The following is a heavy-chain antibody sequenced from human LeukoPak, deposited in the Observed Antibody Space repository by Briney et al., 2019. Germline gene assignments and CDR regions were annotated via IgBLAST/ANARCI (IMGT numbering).Heavy chain of an antibody. D-gene: IGHD6-19*01. Sequence: ASEMVSCKASGYTVTSYGICGVRQATGQWLEWMGCISAYNGNTNYAQKLQGRVTMTTDTSTSTAYMELRSLRSDDTAVYYCAREVSSGWYVNQYNWFDPWGQGTLVTVSS. J-gene: IGHJ5*02. CDR3: AREVSSGWYVNQYNWFDP. CDR2: ISAYNGNT. CDR1: GYTVTSYG. V-gene: IGHV1-18*01.